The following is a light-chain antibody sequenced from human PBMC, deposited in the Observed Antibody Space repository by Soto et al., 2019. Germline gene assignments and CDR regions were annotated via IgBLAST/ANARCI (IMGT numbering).Light chain of an antibody. CDR1: QTIFRW. CDR3: QQYNSYPWT. CDR2: DAS. Sequence: DIQMTQSPSTLSASVGDRVTITCRASQTIFRWLAWYQQRPGKAPNLLISDASDLQSGVPSRFSGSGSGAEFTLTIGRLQPDDFAPYYCQQYNSYPWTFGQGTKV. V-gene: IGKV1-5*01. J-gene: IGKJ1*01.